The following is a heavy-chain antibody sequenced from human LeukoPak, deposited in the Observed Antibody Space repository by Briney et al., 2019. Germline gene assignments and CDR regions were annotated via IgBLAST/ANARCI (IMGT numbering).Heavy chain of an antibody. CDR1: GGSFSGYH. V-gene: IGHV4-34*01. CDR2: IDHSETT. Sequence: SETLSLTCAVYGGSFSGYHWSWIRQPPGKGLEWIGEIDHSETTNYNPSLKSRITISVDTSKNQFSLKLSSVTAADTASYYCAKASYPDYYEPVFDSWGQGTLVTVSS. CDR3: AKASYPDYYEPVFDS. D-gene: IGHD3-22*01. J-gene: IGHJ4*02.